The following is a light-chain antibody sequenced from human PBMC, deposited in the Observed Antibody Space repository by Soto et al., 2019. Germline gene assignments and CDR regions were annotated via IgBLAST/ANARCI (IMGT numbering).Light chain of an antibody. J-gene: IGKJ5*01. CDR1: QSVSSN. Sequence: EIVMTQSPATLSVSPGERATLSCRASQSVSSNLARYQQKPGQAPRLLIYDASNRATGIPARFSGSGSGTDFTLTISRLEPEDFAVYYCQQYGSSPITFGQGTRLEIK. CDR3: QQYGSSPIT. CDR2: DAS. V-gene: IGKV3-20*01.